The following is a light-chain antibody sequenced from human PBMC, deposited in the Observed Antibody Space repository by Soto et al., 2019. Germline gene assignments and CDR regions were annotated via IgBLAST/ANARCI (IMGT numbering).Light chain of an antibody. V-gene: IGKV3-20*01. CDR3: QQYGGSPPYT. Sequence: EIVLTQSPGTLSLSPGERATLSCRASHSDSSSYLAWYQQKPGQAPRLLIYGASSRATGIPDRFSGSGSGTDFTLTISRLEPEDFAVYYCQQYGGSPPYTFGQGTKLEIK. CDR1: HSDSSSY. CDR2: GAS. J-gene: IGKJ2*01.